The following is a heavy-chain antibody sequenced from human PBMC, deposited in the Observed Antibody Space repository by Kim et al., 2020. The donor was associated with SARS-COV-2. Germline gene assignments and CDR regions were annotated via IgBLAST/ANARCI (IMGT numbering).Heavy chain of an antibody. Sequence: SVKVSCKASGFTFTSSAVQWVRQASGQRLEWIGWIVVGSGNTNYAQKFQERVTITRDMSTSTAYMELSSLRSEDTAVYYCAADEGRRSGSIYYWGQGTLVTVSS. J-gene: IGHJ4*01. V-gene: IGHV1-58*01. CDR2: IVVGSGNT. CDR3: AADEGRRSGSIYY. D-gene: IGHD1-26*01. CDR1: GFTFTSSA.